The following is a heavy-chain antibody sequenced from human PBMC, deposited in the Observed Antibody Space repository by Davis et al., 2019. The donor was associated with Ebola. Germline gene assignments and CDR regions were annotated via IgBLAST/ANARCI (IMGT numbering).Heavy chain of an antibody. CDR2: IDPSDSYT. CDR3: ARLDVLVPAAQVDYYGMDV. D-gene: IGHD2-2*01. V-gene: IGHV5-10-1*01. Sequence: PGGSLRLSCKGSGYSFTSYWISWVRQMPGKGLEWMGRIDPSDSYTNYSPSFQGHVTISADKSISTAYLQWSSLKASDTAMYYCARLDVLVPAAQVDYYGMDVWGQGTTVTVSS. J-gene: IGHJ6*02. CDR1: GYSFTSYW.